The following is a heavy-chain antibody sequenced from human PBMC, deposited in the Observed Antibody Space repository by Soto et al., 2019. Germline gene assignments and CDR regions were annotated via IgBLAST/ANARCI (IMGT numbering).Heavy chain of an antibody. CDR3: ARVVGATQMDFDY. CDR1: GFTFSSYW. J-gene: IGHJ4*02. V-gene: IGHV3-7*01. Sequence: GGSLRLSCAASGFTFSSYWMTWVRQAPGKGLEWVANIKQDGSEKYYVDSVRGRFNMSRDNAKNSLYLQMNSLRAEDTAVYYCARVVGATQMDFDYWGQGTLVTV. CDR2: IKQDGSEK. D-gene: IGHD1-26*01.